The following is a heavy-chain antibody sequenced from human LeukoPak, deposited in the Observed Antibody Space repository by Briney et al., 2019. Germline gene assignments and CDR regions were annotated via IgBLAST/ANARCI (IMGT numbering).Heavy chain of an antibody. J-gene: IGHJ5*02. D-gene: IGHD3-10*01. CDR1: GYSFTSYC. V-gene: IGHV5-51*01. CDR3: ARHKARWFGELDFSMNWFDP. CDR2: IYPGDSDT. Sequence: GESLKISCKGSGYSFTSYCIGWVRQMPGKSLEWMGIIYPGDSDTRYSPSFQGQVTISADKSISTAYPQWSSLKASDTAMYYCARHKARWFGELDFSMNWFDPWGQGTLVTVSS.